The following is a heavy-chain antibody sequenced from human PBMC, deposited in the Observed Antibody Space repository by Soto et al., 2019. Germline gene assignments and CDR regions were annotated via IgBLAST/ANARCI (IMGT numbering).Heavy chain of an antibody. CDR2: MNPNSGNT. V-gene: IGHV1-8*01. Sequence: QVQLVQSGAEVKKPGASVKVSCKASGYTFTSYDINWVRQATGQGLEWMGWMNPNSGNTGYAQKFQGRVTMTRNTPISTADGELGSLSSGDWAVYYWARTPYGDNVDYWGQGPRVTVSS. CDR3: ARTPYGDNVDY. J-gene: IGHJ4*02. D-gene: IGHD4-17*01. CDR1: GYTFTSYD.